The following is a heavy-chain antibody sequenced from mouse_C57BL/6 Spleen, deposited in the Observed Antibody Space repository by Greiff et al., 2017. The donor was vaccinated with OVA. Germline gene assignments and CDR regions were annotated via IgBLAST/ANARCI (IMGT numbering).Heavy chain of an antibody. CDR2: IDPNSGGT. J-gene: IGHJ4*01. CDR1: GYTFTSYW. Sequence: QVQLQQPGAELVKPGASVKLSCKASGYTFTSYWMHWVKQRPGRGLEWIGRIDPNSGGTKYNEKFKSKATLTVDKPSSTAYMQLSSLTSEDSAVYYCARGVITTVVAPYYSAMDYWGQGTSVTVSS. CDR3: ARGVITTVVAPYYSAMDY. D-gene: IGHD1-1*01. V-gene: IGHV1-72*01.